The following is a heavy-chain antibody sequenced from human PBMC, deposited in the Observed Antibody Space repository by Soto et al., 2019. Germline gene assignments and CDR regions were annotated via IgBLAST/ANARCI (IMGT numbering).Heavy chain of an antibody. Sequence: GGSLRLSCAASGFTFSSYSMNWVRQAPGKGLEWVSSISSSSSYIYYADSVKGRFTISRDNAKNSLYLQMNSLRAEDTAVYYCARDGPMVRGVNDYWGQGTLVTVSS. D-gene: IGHD3-10*01. CDR3: ARDGPMVRGVNDY. J-gene: IGHJ4*02. CDR2: ISSSSSYI. V-gene: IGHV3-21*01. CDR1: GFTFSSYS.